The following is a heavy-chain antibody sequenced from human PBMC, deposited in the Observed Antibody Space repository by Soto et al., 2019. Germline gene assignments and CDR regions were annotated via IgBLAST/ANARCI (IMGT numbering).Heavy chain of an antibody. V-gene: IGHV3-30-3*01. D-gene: IGHD3-22*01. CDR3: ARDDPGSSGQRAFDI. Sequence: GGSLRLSCAASGFTFSSYAMHWVRQAPGKGLEWVAVISYDGSNKYYADSVKGRFTISRDNSKNTLYLQMNSLRAEDTAVYYCARDDPGSSGQRAFDIWGQGTMVTVSS. J-gene: IGHJ3*02. CDR1: GFTFSSYA. CDR2: ISYDGSNK.